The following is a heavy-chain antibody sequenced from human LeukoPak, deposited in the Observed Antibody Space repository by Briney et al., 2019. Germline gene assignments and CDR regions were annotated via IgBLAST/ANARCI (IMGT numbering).Heavy chain of an antibody. CDR3: ARDRGEHDY. V-gene: IGHV4-34*01. Sequence: SETLSLTCAVYGGSFSAYYWGWIRQPPGKGLEWIGTVYYSGNTYYNPSLQSRVTISVDTSKNQFSLKLSSVTAADTAVYYCARDRGEHDYWGQGTLVTVSS. CDR1: GGSFSAYY. J-gene: IGHJ4*02. CDR2: VYYSGNT. D-gene: IGHD5-24*01.